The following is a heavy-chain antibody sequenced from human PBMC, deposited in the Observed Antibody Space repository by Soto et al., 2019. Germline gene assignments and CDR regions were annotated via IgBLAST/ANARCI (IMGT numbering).Heavy chain of an antibody. Sequence: EVQLVESGGGLVQPGGSLRLSCAASGFTFSSYSMNWVRQAPGKGLEWVSYISSSSSTIYYADSVKGRFTISRDNATNSLYLKMNSMSAEGTAVYYCAREAATLNWFDPWGQGTLVTVSS. V-gene: IGHV3-48*01. J-gene: IGHJ5*02. CDR1: GFTFSSYS. D-gene: IGHD6-25*01. CDR3: AREAATLNWFDP. CDR2: ISSSSSTI.